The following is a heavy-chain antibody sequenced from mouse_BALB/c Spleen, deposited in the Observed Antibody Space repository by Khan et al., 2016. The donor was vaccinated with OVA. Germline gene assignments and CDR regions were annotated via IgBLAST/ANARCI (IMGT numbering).Heavy chain of an antibody. CDR2: ISYSGST. J-gene: IGHJ1*01. CDR3: ARRYYYGHWYFDV. Sequence: EVKLEESGPSLVKPSQSLSLTCTVTGYSITSDYAWNWIRQFPGNKLEWMGYISYSGSTGYNPSLKSRISITRDTSNNQFFLQLNSVTTEDTATYYCARRYYYGHWYFDVWGAGTTVTVSS. D-gene: IGHD1-1*01. V-gene: IGHV3-2*02. CDR1: GYSITSDYA.